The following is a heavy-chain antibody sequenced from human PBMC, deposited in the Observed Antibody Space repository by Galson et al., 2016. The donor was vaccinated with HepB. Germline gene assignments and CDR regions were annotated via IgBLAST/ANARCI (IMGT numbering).Heavy chain of an antibody. J-gene: IGHJ4*02. D-gene: IGHD3-10*01. Sequence: SLRLSCAASGFAFRSYGMHWVRQGPGKGLEWVALISDDGGSQYYQDSVKGRFAISRDDSKNTIYLQMTSLRAEDTAVYYCASNLLVRGVQKSYFDYWGQGTLVTVSS. CDR1: GFAFRSYG. CDR2: ISDDGGSQ. V-gene: IGHV3-30*09. CDR3: ASNLLVRGVQKSYFDY.